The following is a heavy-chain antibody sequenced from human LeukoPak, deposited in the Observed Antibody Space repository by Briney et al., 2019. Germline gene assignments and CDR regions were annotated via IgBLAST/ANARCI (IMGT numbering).Heavy chain of an antibody. D-gene: IGHD5-12*01. V-gene: IGHV1-8*01. CDR2: MNPNSGNS. CDR3: ARGSGYGTPYYFDF. Sequence: ASVKVSCKASGYTFSNYDINWVRQATGQGLEWMGWMNPNSGNSGYAQKIQGRVTMTRNTSITTAYLELNSLTSEDTAVYYCARGSGYGTPYYFDFWGQGTLVTVSS. J-gene: IGHJ4*02. CDR1: GYTFSNYD.